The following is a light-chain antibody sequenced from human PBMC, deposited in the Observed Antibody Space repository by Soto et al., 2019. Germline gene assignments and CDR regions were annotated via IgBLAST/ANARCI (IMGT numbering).Light chain of an antibody. CDR1: DNIFTY. CDR3: QHYTLYSGP. V-gene: IGKV1-5*01. Sequence: IRMTQSPSTLSASVGDRVTITCRASDNIFTYVAWYQHRAGGAPKLLIFDASTLQSGVPPRFSSGGSGTDFTLTITGLQPEDSASYYCQHYTLYSGPFGQGTRLEIK. J-gene: IGKJ5*01. CDR2: DAS.